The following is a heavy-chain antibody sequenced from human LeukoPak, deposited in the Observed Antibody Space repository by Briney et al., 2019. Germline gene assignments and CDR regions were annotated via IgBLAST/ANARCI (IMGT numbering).Heavy chain of an antibody. J-gene: IGHJ3*02. V-gene: IGHV4-39*01. CDR1: GDSIDSSSSY. Sequence: SESLSLTCTLVSGDSIDSSSSYWGWIRQPPGKGLEWIGTIYYTGSTYYNPSLKSRLTISVDTSKNQFSLKLNSVTAADTAAYYCATPNDAFNIWGQGTMVTVSS. CDR3: ATPNDAFNI. CDR2: IYYTGST.